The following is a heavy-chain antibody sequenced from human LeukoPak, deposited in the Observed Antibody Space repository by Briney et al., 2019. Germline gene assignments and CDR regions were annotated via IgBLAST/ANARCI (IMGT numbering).Heavy chain of an antibody. D-gene: IGHD2-2*01. CDR2: ISGSGGST. Sequence: PGGSLRLSCAASGFTFSSYAMSWVRQAPGKGLEWVSAISGSGGSTYYADSVKGRFTISRDNSKNTLYLQMNSLRAEDTAVYYCAKDPNIVVVPAAISWGQGTLVTVSS. CDR3: AKDPNIVVVPAAIS. V-gene: IGHV3-23*01. CDR1: GFTFSSYA. J-gene: IGHJ5*02.